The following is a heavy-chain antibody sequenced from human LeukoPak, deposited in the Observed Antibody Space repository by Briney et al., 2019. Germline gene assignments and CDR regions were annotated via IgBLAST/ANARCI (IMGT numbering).Heavy chain of an antibody. Sequence: SAKVSCKASGDTFSSYSINWVRQAPGQGLEWVGGIIPIFGTINYAQKFQGRVTITTDGSTRSAYMELSSLESKDTAVYYCARGSNDYPYYFDYWGQGTLVTVSS. CDR3: ARGSNDYPYYFDY. J-gene: IGHJ4*02. D-gene: IGHD3-22*01. CDR1: GDTFSSYS. CDR2: IIPIFGTI. V-gene: IGHV1-69*05.